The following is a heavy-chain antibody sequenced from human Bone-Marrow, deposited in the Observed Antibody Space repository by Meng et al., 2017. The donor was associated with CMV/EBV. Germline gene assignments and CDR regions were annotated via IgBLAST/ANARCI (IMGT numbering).Heavy chain of an antibody. Sequence: SVKVSCKASGGTFSSYAISWVRQAPGQGLEWMGGIIPIFGTANYAQKFQGRVTITTDESTSRAYMELSSLRSEDTAVYYCARDTYDILTGYTQYYFDYWGQGTLVTVSS. CDR3: ARDTYDILTGYTQYYFDY. CDR1: GGTFSSYA. V-gene: IGHV1-69*05. D-gene: IGHD3-9*01. J-gene: IGHJ4*02. CDR2: IIPIFGTA.